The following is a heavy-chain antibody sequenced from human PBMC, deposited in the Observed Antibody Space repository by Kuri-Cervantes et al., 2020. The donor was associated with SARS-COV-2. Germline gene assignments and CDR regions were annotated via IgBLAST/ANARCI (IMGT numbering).Heavy chain of an antibody. CDR2: ISSSGSTI. V-gene: IGHV3-11*04. CDR1: GFTFSDYY. Sequence: GESLKISCAASGFTFSDYYMSWIRQAPGKGLEWVSYISSSGSTIYYADSVKGRFTISRDNAKNSPYLRMNSLRAEDTAVYYCARGNTAQGYFDYWGQGTLVTVSS. D-gene: IGHD1/OR15-1a*01. J-gene: IGHJ4*02. CDR3: ARGNTAQGYFDY.